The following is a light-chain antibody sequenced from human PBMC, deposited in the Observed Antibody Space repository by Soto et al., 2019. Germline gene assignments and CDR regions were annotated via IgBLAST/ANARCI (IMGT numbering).Light chain of an antibody. CDR3: QQSSSSPIT. V-gene: IGKV3-20*01. CDR2: GAS. J-gene: IGKJ5*01. Sequence: EIVMTQSPATLSVSPGERATLSCRASQSVSSNLAWYQQKPGQAPRLLIYGASSRATGIPDRVSGSGSGTDFTLTISRLEPEDFAVYYCQQSSSSPITFGQGARLEIK. CDR1: QSVSSN.